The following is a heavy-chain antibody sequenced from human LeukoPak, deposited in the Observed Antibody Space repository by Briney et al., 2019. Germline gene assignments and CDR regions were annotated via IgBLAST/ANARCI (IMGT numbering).Heavy chain of an antibody. CDR2: ISSSSSYI. CDR3: ARDRDTAMVTAFDI. CDR1: GFTFSSYS. V-gene: IGHV3-21*01. J-gene: IGHJ3*02. Sequence: GGSLRLSCAASGFTFSSYSMNWVCQAPGKGLEWVSSISSSSSYIYYADSVKGRFTISRDNAKNSLYLQMNSLRAEDTAVYYCARDRDTAMVTAFDIWGQGTMVTVSS. D-gene: IGHD5-18*01.